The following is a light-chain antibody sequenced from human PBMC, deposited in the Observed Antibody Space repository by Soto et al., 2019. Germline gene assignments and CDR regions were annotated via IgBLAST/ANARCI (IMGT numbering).Light chain of an antibody. J-gene: IGKJ1*01. CDR3: LQDHNYPWT. Sequence: IQMTQSPSSLSVSLIDRVTITCRASQDIGNDLGWYQQRPGEAPKLLLYAASTLRSGVPSRFSGSGSGTHFALTINSLQPEDSATYFCLQDHNYPWTFGQGTKVDNK. CDR2: AAS. CDR1: QDIGND. V-gene: IGKV1-6*02.